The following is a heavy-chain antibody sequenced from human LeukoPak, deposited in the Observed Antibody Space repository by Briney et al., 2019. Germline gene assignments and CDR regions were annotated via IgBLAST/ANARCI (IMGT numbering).Heavy chain of an antibody. D-gene: IGHD5-12*01. J-gene: IGHJ2*01. Sequence: PSETLSLTCAVYGGSFSGYYWSWIRQPPGKGLEWIGEINHSGSTNYNPSLKSRVTISVDTSKNQFSLKLGSVTAADTAVYYCARGGLRWPRKRYFDLWGRGTLVTVSS. CDR2: INHSGST. V-gene: IGHV4-34*01. CDR3: ARGGLRWPRKRYFDL. CDR1: GGSFSGYY.